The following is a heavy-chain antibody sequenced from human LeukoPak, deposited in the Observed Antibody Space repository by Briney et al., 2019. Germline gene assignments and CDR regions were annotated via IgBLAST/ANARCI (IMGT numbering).Heavy chain of an antibody. J-gene: IGHJ3*02. CDR3: ARARIAAAGPDAFDI. CDR2: IYYSGST. CDR1: GGSISSSSYY. Sequence: PSETLSLTCTVSGGSISSSSYYWGWIRQPPGKGLEWIGSIYYSGSTYYNPSLKSRVTISVDTSKNQFSLKLSSVTAADTAVYYCARARIAAAGPDAFDIWGQGTMVTVSS. D-gene: IGHD6-13*01. V-gene: IGHV4-39*01.